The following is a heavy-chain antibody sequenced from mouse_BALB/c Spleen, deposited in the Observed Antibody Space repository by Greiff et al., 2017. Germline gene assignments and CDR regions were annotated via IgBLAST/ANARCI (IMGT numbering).Heavy chain of an antibody. CDR1: GFSLTSYG. Sequence: VQLQQSGPGLVQPSQSLSITCTVSGFSLTSYGVHWVRQSPGKGLEWLGVIWSGGSTDYNAAFISRLSISKDNSKSQVFFKMNSLQANDTAIYYCARNEGLGRFAYWGQGTLVTVSA. CDR3: ARNEGLGRFAY. D-gene: IGHD4-1*01. V-gene: IGHV2-2*02. CDR2: IWSGGST. J-gene: IGHJ3*01.